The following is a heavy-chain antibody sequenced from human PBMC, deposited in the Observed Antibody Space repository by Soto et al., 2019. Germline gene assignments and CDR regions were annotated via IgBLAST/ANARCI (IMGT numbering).Heavy chain of an antibody. V-gene: IGHV3-74*01. Sequence: PGGSLRLSCAASGFTFSSYWMHWVRQAPGKGLVWVSRINSDGSSTSYADSVKGRFTISRDNAKNTLYLQMNSLRAEDTAVYYCARDPLVDYYDSSGYFGYWGQGTLVTVSS. J-gene: IGHJ4*02. CDR1: GFTFSSYW. D-gene: IGHD3-22*01. CDR3: ARDPLVDYYDSSGYFGY. CDR2: INSDGSST.